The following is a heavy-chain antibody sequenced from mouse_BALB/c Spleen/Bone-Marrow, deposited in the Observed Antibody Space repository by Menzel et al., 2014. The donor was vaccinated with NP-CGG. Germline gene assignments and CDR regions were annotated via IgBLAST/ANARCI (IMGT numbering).Heavy chain of an antibody. D-gene: IGHD2-1*01. Sequence: EVMLVESGGGLVQPGGFLRLSCATSGFTFTDHYMSWVRQPPGKALEWLGFIRNKANGYTTEYSASVKGRFTISRDNSPSIVYLQMNTLRPEDSATYYCARDYLYYFDYWGQGATLTVSS. CDR2: IRNKANGYTT. CDR3: ARDYLYYFDY. CDR1: GFTFTDHY. V-gene: IGHV7-3*02. J-gene: IGHJ2*01.